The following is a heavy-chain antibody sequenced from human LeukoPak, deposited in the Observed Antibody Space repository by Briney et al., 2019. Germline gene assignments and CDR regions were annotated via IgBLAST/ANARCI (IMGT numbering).Heavy chain of an antibody. D-gene: IGHD2-21*01. CDR2: VYYDGST. CDR1: GDSIRSTSYY. V-gene: IGHV4-39*01. J-gene: IGHJ4*02. Sequence: SETLSLTCTVSGDSIRSTSYYWAWIRQPPGKGLEWIGSVYYDGSTYFNPSLKSRVTISVDTSKNQFTLKIRSVTAADTAVYYCARPSYYGGSARWGRGSLVTVSS. CDR3: ARPSYYGGSAR.